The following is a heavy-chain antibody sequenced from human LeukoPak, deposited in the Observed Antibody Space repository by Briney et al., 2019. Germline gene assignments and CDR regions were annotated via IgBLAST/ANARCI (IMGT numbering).Heavy chain of an antibody. Sequence: ASVKVSCEASGYTFTSYGISWVRQAPGQGLEWMGWISAYNGNTNYAQKLQGRVTMTADTSTSTAYMELRSLRSDDTAVYYCARGPEDIVVVVAAIGSPLDYWGQGTLVTVSS. V-gene: IGHV1-18*01. J-gene: IGHJ4*02. CDR1: GYTFTSYG. CDR3: ARGPEDIVVVVAAIGSPLDY. D-gene: IGHD2-15*01. CDR2: ISAYNGNT.